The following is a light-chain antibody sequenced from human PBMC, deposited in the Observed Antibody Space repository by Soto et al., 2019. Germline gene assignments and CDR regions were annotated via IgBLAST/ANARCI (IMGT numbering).Light chain of an antibody. CDR3: QQLTGRPPQLT. Sequence: EVVLTQSPDTLSLPPGERATLSCRASQSISSYLAWYQQKPGQAPRLLIYDASSRATGIPARFSGSGSGTDFTRTIIILESEDFAVYYCQQLTGRPPQLTVAQGTQ. J-gene: IGKJ1*01. CDR1: QSISSY. CDR2: DAS. V-gene: IGKV3-11*01.